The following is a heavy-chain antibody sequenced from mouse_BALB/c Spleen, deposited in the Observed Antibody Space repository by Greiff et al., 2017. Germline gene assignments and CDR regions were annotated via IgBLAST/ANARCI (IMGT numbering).Heavy chain of an antibody. D-gene: IGHD2-4*01. J-gene: IGHJ3*01. Sequence: EVKLVESGGGLVQPGGSLRLSCATSGFTFTDYYMSWVRQPPGKAPEWLGFIRNKANGYTTEYSASVKGRFTISRDNSQSILYLQMNTLRAEDSATYYCARGDDYDAPFAYWGQGTLVTVSA. CDR3: ARGDDYDAPFAY. CDR1: GFTFTDYY. CDR2: IRNKANGYTT. V-gene: IGHV7-3*02.